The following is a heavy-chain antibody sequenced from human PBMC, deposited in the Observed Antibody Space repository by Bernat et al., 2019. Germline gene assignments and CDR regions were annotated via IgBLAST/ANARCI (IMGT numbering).Heavy chain of an antibody. Sequence: QLQLQESGPGLVKPSETLSLTCTVSGGSISSSSYYWGWIRQPPGKGLEWIGSIYYSGSTYYNPSLKSRVTISVDTSKNQFSLKLSSVTAADTAGYYCARHSGSGSYLSGMDVWGQGTTVTVSS. CDR2: IYYSGST. CDR3: ARHSGSGSYLSGMDV. D-gene: IGHD3-10*01. V-gene: IGHV4-39*01. J-gene: IGHJ6*02. CDR1: GGSISSSSYY.